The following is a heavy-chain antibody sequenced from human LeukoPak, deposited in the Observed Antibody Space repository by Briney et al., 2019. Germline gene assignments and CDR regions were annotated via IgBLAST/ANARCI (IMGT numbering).Heavy chain of an antibody. V-gene: IGHV4-59*01. CDR2: IYYNGNT. J-gene: IGHJ4*02. D-gene: IGHD1-1*01. CDR1: GGSISGFY. Sequence: SETLSLTCTVSGGSISGFYWGWIRQPPGKGLEWIGYIYYNGNTNYNPSLKCRVTISVDTSKSQFSLKLSSVTAADTAVYYCASGGGGNDKFHYWGQGTLVTVSS. CDR3: ASGGGGNDKFHY.